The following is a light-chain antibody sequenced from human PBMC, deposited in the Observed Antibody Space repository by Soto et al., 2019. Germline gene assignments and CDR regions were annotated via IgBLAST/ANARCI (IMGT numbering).Light chain of an antibody. J-gene: IGKJ1*01. V-gene: IGKV3-20*01. Sequence: EIVLTQSPAIVSLSPGERATLSCRASQSISSSYLAWYQQKPGQAPRLLFYGASSRATGIPDRFSGSGSGTDFTLTISSLEPEDIAVYYCQQYGRSPPWTFGQGTKVDI. CDR3: QQYGRSPPWT. CDR2: GAS. CDR1: QSISSSY.